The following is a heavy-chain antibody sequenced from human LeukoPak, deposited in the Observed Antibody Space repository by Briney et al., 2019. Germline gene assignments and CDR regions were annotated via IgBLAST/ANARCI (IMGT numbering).Heavy chain of an antibody. D-gene: IGHD4-23*01. Sequence: GGSLRLSCAASGFTFNSYSMNWVRHAPGKGLEWVSSISSSSNYIYYTDSVKGRFTISRDNAKNSLYLQMNSLRAEDTAVYYCARLYGGNSNDYWGQGTLVTVSS. CDR2: ISSSSNYI. CDR3: ARLYGGNSNDY. J-gene: IGHJ4*02. CDR1: GFTFNSYS. V-gene: IGHV3-21*01.